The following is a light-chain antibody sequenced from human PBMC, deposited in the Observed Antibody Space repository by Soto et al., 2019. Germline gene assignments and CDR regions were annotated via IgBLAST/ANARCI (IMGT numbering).Light chain of an antibody. CDR1: QSVSSSY. J-gene: IGKJ4*01. CDR3: QHKGSAFT. Sequence: EIVLTQSPGTLSLSPGERATLSCRASQSVSSSYLAWYQQKPGQAPRLLIFGASSRATGIPDRFSGSGSVKAFTLTISSLRLEDLACNNCQHKGSAFTFGGGTKVK. V-gene: IGKV3-20*01. CDR2: GAS.